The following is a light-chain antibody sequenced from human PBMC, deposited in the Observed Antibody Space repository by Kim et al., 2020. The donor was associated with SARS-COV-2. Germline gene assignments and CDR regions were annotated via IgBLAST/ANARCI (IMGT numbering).Light chain of an antibody. CDR1: SSDVGGYNY. CDR3: CSYAGRYIL. CDR2: DVT. J-gene: IGLJ3*02. Sequence: QSALTQPRSGTGSPGQSVTISCTGTSSDVGGYNYVSWYQQHPGKAPKLMIYDVTKRPSGVPDRFSGSKSGNTASLTISGLQAEDEADYHCCSYAGRYILFGGGTQLTVL. V-gene: IGLV2-11*01.